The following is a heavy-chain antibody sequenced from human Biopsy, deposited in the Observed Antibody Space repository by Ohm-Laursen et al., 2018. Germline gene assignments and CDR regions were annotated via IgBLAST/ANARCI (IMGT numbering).Heavy chain of an antibody. CDR3: ARAVDYYDPYYYYGLDV. CDR2: INHSGRT. V-gene: IGHV4-34*01. Sequence: GTLSLTCAVYGESFNGYYWSWIRQPPGKGLEWIGEINHSGRTNYNPSLKSRVTISVDTSKNQFSLKVRSVTAADTAVYYCARAVDYYDPYYYYGLDVWGQGTTVTVSS. D-gene: IGHD3-16*01. CDR1: GESFNGYY. J-gene: IGHJ6*02.